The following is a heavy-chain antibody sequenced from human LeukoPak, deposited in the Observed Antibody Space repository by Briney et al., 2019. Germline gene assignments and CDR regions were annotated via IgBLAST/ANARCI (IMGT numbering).Heavy chain of an antibody. CDR3: ARDVKYQLLHWFDN. D-gene: IGHD2-2*01. CDR1: GYTFTSYG. V-gene: IGHV1-18*01. J-gene: IGHJ4*02. CDR2: ISPYTGDT. Sequence: ASVKVSRKASGYTFTSYGISWVRQAPGQGLEWMGWISPYTGDTNYAQNLQGRVTMTTDTSTSTAYMELRSLRSDDTAVYYCARDVKYQLLHWFDNWGQGTLVTVFS.